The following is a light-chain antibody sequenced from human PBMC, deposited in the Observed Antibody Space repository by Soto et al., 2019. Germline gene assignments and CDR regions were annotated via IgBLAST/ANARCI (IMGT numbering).Light chain of an antibody. J-gene: IGKJ1*01. CDR1: QSVSSSD. V-gene: IGKV3-20*01. Sequence: DIELTQSPGTLSLSPGERATLSCRASQSVSSSDLGWYQQKPGQAPRLLIYGTSSRATGIPARFSGSGSGTDFTLTISSLEPEDFAVYYCQQYGSSPRTFGQGTKVDIK. CDR3: QQYGSSPRT. CDR2: GTS.